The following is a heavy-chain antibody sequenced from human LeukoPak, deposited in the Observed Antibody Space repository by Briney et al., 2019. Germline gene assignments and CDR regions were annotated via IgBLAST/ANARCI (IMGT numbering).Heavy chain of an antibody. V-gene: IGHV3-21*01. J-gene: IGHJ5*02. Sequence: PGESLRLSCAASGFTFSSYSMNWVRQAPGKGLEWVSSISSSSSYIYYADSVKGRFTISRDNAKNSLYLQMNSLRAEDTAVYYCARGSRIASWFDPWGQGTLVTVSS. D-gene: IGHD2-21*01. CDR2: ISSSSSYI. CDR1: GFTFSSYS. CDR3: ARGSRIASWFDP.